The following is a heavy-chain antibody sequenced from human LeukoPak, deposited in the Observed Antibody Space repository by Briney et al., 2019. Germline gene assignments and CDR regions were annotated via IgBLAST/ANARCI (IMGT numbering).Heavy chain of an antibody. V-gene: IGHV5-51*01. Sequence: GEPLQISGKGPGSRFTSYWIGWGRQMPGKGLEWMGIIYPGDSDTRYSPSFQGQVTISADKSITTAYLQWSSLKASDTAMYYCARRYCSSSTCYYPLDYWGQGTLVTVSS. CDR1: GSRFTSYW. J-gene: IGHJ4*02. D-gene: IGHD2-2*01. CDR2: IYPGDSDT. CDR3: ARRYCSSSTCYYPLDY.